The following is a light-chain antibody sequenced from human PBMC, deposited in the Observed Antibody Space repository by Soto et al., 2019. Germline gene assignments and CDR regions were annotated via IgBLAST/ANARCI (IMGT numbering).Light chain of an antibody. CDR3: SSYTSRSTWM. Sequence: QSALTQPASVSGSPGQSITISCTGTSSDVGGYNYVTWYQHHPGKTPKRMIYEVGNRPSGVSNRVSGSKSGKTASLTISGLQGEDEADYYCSSYTSRSTWMFGGGTKLTV. V-gene: IGLV2-14*01. CDR1: SSDVGGYNY. CDR2: EVG. J-gene: IGLJ3*02.